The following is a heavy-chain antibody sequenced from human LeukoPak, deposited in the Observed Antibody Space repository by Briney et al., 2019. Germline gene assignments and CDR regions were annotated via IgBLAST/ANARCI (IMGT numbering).Heavy chain of an antibody. V-gene: IGHV6-1*01. CDR3: AREFKNWFDS. CDR1: GDSVSSNIAA. J-gene: IGHJ5*01. Sequence: SQTLSLTCAISGDSVSSNIAAWNWIRQSPSRGLEWLGRTYYTSKWYNDYAGSVKSRITINPDTSKNQFSLHLNSVTPEDSAVYYCAREFKNWFDSWGQGTLVTVSS. CDR2: TYYTSKWYN.